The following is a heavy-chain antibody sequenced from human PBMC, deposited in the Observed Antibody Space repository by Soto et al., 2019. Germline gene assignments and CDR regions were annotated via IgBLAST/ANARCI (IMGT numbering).Heavy chain of an antibody. Sequence: QLQLQESGPGLVKPSETLSLTCTVSGGSISSSSYYWGWIRQPPGKGLEWIGSIYYSGSTYYNPSLKSRVTISIATSKNQLSLKLSSVPAADTAVYYCASPTIAFYNWFDPWGQGTLVTVSS. J-gene: IGHJ5*02. CDR2: IYYSGST. CDR3: ASPTIAFYNWFDP. V-gene: IGHV4-39*01. D-gene: IGHD3-3*02. CDR1: GGSISSSSYY.